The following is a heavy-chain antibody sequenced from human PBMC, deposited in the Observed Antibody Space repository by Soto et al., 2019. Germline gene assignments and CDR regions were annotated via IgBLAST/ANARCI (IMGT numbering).Heavy chain of an antibody. Sequence: QVQLQESGPGLVKPSQTLSLTCTVSGGSISSGGYYWSWIRQHPGKGLEWIGYIYYSGSTYYNPSLKSRVTISVDTSKNQFALKLSSVTAADTAVYYCARGLLATPYNWFDPWGQGTLVTVSS. CDR3: ARGLLATPYNWFDP. CDR2: IYYSGST. J-gene: IGHJ5*02. D-gene: IGHD5-12*01. V-gene: IGHV4-31*03. CDR1: GGSISSGGYY.